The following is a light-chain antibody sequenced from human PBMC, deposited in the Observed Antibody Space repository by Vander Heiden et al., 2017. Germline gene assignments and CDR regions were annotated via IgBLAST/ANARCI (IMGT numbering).Light chain of an antibody. J-gene: IGKJ1*01. CDR2: WAS. V-gene: IGKV4-1*01. CDR1: QSVLYRSNNKNY. Sequence: DIVMTQSPDSLAVSLGERATINCKSSQSVLYRSNNKNYLAWYQQKPGQPPKLLIYWASTRESGVPDRFSGSGSGTDFTLTISSLQAEDVAVYYCQQDDSTPPTFGQGTKVEIK. CDR3: QQDDSTPPT.